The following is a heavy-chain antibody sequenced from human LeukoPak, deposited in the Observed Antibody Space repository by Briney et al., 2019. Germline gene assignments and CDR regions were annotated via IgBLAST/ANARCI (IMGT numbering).Heavy chain of an antibody. D-gene: IGHD3-10*01. V-gene: IGHV3-48*01. J-gene: IGHJ6*04. CDR2: IISSSNTI. Sequence: GGSLRLSCAVSGFTFSTHSMNWVRQAPGKGLEWVSYIISSSNTIYYADSVKGRFTISRDNAKNSLYLQMNSLRAEDTAVYYCARAVGHGSGSPRMDVWRKGTTVTVSS. CDR1: GFTFSTHS. CDR3: ARAVGHGSGSPRMDV.